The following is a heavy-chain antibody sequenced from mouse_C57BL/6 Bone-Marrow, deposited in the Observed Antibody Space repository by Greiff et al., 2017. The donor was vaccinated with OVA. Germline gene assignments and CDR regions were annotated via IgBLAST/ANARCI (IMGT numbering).Heavy chain of an antibody. J-gene: IGHJ2*01. CDR2: IRNKANGYTT. Sequence: EVMLVESGGGLVQPGGSLSLSCAASGFTFTDYYMSWVRQPPGKALEWLGFIRNKANGYTTEYSASVKGRFTISRDNSQSILYLQMNALRAEDSATYSCARWITTVVAGIDYWGQGTTLTVSS. CDR3: ARWITTVVAGIDY. D-gene: IGHD1-1*01. CDR1: GFTFTDYY. V-gene: IGHV7-3*01.